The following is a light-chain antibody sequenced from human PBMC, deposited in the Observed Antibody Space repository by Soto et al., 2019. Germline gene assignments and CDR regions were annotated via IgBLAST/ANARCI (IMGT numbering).Light chain of an antibody. CDR1: QGIRHY. J-gene: IGKJ4*01. CDR3: LQDYNYPLT. CDR2: AAS. V-gene: IGKV1-6*01. Sequence: AIQMTQSPSSLAASVGDRVTITCRASQGIRHYLGWYQQKPGKAPKLLIYAASSLQSGVPSRFSGSGSGTDFTLTDSSLHPEHFATYYCLQDYNYPLTFGGGTKVEI.